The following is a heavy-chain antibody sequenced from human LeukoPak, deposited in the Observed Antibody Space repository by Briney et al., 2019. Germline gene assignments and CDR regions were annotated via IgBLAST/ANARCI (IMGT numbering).Heavy chain of an antibody. CDR2: INAGNGNT. Sequence: ASVKVSCKASGYTFTSYAMHWVRQAPGQRLEWMGWINAGNGNTKYSQKFQGRVTITRDTSASTAYMELSSLRSEDTAVYYCAKDFSYRRHYYYGMDVWGQGTTVTVSS. J-gene: IGHJ6*02. CDR3: AKDFSYRRHYYYGMDV. D-gene: IGHD3-16*02. V-gene: IGHV1-3*01. CDR1: GYTFTSYA.